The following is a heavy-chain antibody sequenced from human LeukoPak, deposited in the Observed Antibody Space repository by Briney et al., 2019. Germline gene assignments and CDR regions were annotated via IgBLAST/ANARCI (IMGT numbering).Heavy chain of an antibody. V-gene: IGHV3-21*01. CDR1: GFNFSSYS. CDR3: ARDRTTMVRDYYYYMDV. Sequence: PGGSLRLSCAASGFNFSSYSMNWVRQAPGKGVEWVSSISSSSSYIYYADSEKGRFTISRDNAKNSLYLQMNSLRAEDTAVYYCARDRTTMVRDYYYYMDVWGKGTTVTVSS. CDR2: ISSSSSYI. D-gene: IGHD3-10*01. J-gene: IGHJ6*03.